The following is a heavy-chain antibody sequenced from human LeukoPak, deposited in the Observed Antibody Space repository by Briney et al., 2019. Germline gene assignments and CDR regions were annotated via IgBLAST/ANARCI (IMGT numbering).Heavy chain of an antibody. CDR2: IYSSGST. D-gene: IGHD6-19*01. J-gene: IGHJ4*02. CDR1: GGSMISYY. V-gene: IGHV4-59*01. Sequence: PSETLSLTCTLSGGSMISYYWSWIRQPPGKGLEWIGYIYSSGSTNYNPSLKSRVTISVDTSKNQFSLKLSSVTAADTAVYYCARAVAGENFDYWGQGTLVTVSS. CDR3: ARAVAGENFDY.